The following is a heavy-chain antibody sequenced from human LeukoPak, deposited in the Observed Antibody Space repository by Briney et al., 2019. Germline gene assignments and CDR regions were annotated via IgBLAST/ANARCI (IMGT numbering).Heavy chain of an antibody. V-gene: IGHV4-59*11. CDR1: DDSITMHY. J-gene: IGHJ6*03. CDR3: ARGRVSSSTWYSTYYYFFYMDF. CDR2: VDHTGST. Sequence: SETLSLTCTVSDDSITMHYWTWIRQPPGKGLEWIGYVDHTGSTKFNPSLNGRVSISRDTSNNFFSLRLRSVTAADTAVYFCARGRVSSSTWYSTYYYFFYMDFWGKGTTVTVSS. D-gene: IGHD4-11*01.